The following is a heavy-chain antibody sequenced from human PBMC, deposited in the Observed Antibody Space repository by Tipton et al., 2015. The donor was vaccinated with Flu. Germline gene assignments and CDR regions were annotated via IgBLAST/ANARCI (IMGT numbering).Heavy chain of an antibody. Sequence: TLSLTCTVSGGSIGSHYWSWIRQPPGKGLEWIGYIYYSGSISYNPSLKSRVTISVDTSKSQFSLKLSSVTAADTAVYYCAREWGDAFDIWGQGTMVTVSS. CDR2: IYYSGSI. V-gene: IGHV4-59*11. CDR1: GGSIGSHY. J-gene: IGHJ3*02. CDR3: AREWGDAFDI. D-gene: IGHD3-16*01.